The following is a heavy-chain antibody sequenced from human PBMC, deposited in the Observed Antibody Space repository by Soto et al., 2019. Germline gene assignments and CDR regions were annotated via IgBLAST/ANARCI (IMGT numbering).Heavy chain of an antibody. CDR2: IYFRGNT. D-gene: IGHD3-9*01. V-gene: IGHV4-39*01. CDR3: ARLEGLASISYSVDF. CDR1: GDSINSDKYY. Sequence: QLQESGPGLVKPSETLSLTCSVSGDSINSDKYYWGWIRQPPGKGLEWIGSIYFRGNTYYNPSLQTRVTTSLDASTGQCPLKVTSGTAADSAVYLCARLEGLASISYSVDFWGQGALVTVSS. J-gene: IGHJ4*02.